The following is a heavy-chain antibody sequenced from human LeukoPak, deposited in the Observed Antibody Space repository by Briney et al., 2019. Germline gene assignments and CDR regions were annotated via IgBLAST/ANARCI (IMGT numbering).Heavy chain of an antibody. CDR2: ISAYNGNT. CDR3: ARDLQYYDFWSGYSPDYYMDV. CDR1: GYTFTSYG. D-gene: IGHD3-3*01. Sequence: ASVKVSCKXSGYTFTSYGISWVRQAPGQGLEWMGRISAYNGNTNYAQKLQGRVTMTTDTSTSTAYMELRSLRSDDTAVYYCARDLQYYDFWSGYSPDYYMDVWGKGTTVTVSS. J-gene: IGHJ6*03. V-gene: IGHV1-18*01.